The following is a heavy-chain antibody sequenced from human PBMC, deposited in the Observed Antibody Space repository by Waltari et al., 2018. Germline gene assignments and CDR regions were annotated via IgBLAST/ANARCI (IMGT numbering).Heavy chain of an antibody. J-gene: IGHJ4*02. CDR3: ARVLIRTSGLNFDS. V-gene: IGHV4-39*07. CDR1: YWSISRRSYY. D-gene: IGHD3-16*01. CDR2: IYYSGSS. Sequence: QQESGPSLVKPSETLSLTCTLSYWSISRRSYYWGWIRLAPGKGLEWIGHIYYSGSSYHTPSLKSRITMSVDSSKNQFSLTLSSVTAADTAVYSCARVLIRTSGLNFDSWGQGSLVTVSS.